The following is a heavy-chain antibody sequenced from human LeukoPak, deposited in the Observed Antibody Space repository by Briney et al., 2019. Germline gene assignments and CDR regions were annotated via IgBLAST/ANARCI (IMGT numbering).Heavy chain of an antibody. D-gene: IGHD5-18*01. J-gene: IGHJ6*03. CDR1: GYTFTTYY. Sequence: ASVKVSCKASGYTFTTYYMHWVRQAPGQGLAWMGIINPSGGSTSYAQKFQGRVTMTRDTSTSTVYMELSSLRSEDTAVYYCARGGEVASSYGYYYYYMDVWGKGTTVTVSS. CDR3: ARGGEVASSYGYYYYYMDV. V-gene: IGHV1-46*01. CDR2: INPSGGST.